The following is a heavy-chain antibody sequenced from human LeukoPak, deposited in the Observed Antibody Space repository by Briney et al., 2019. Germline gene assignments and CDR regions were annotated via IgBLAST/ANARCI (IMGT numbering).Heavy chain of an antibody. CDR1: GLIFSSYW. Sequence: PGGSLRLSCAASGLIFSSYWMGWVRQAPGKGLEWVSSITSSSNYIYYADSLKGRFTISRDNARNSLYLQINSLKAEDTAVYYCARGGVDLDYWGQGTLVTVSS. CDR3: ARGGVDLDY. V-gene: IGHV3-21*01. D-gene: IGHD3-3*01. CDR2: ITSSSNYI. J-gene: IGHJ4*02.